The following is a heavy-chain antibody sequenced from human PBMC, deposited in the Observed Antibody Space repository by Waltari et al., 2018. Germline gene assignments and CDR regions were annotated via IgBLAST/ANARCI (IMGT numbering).Heavy chain of an antibody. CDR2: IYSSGST. V-gene: IGHV4-4*07. D-gene: IGHD3-3*01. Sequence: QVRLQESGPGLVKPSQTLSLTCTVSNDSISTYYWSWFRQPAGKGLEWIGRIYSSGSTNYNPSIKSRVTMSIDTSKNQFSLKLSSVTAADTAVYYCARDPKRSGYYDYWGQGTLVSVSS. CDR3: ARDPKRSGYYDY. CDR1: NDSISTYY. J-gene: IGHJ4*02.